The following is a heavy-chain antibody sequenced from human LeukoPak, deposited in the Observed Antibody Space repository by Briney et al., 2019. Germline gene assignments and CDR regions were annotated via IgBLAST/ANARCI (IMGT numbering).Heavy chain of an antibody. CDR3: ARDLPVWDAFDI. D-gene: IGHD2-21*01. CDR2: INPNSGGT. Sequence: ASVKVSCKASGYTLTGYYMHWVRQAPGQGLEWMGWINPNSGGTNYAQKFQGRVTMTRDTSINTAYMELSRLRSDDTAVYYCARDLPVWDAFDIWGQGTMVTVSS. V-gene: IGHV1-2*02. J-gene: IGHJ3*02. CDR1: GYTLTGYY.